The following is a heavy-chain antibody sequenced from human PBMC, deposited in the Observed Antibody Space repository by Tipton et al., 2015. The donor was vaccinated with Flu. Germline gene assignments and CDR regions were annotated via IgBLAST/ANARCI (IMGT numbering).Heavy chain of an antibody. V-gene: IGHV4-4*07. J-gene: IGHJ6*02. CDR1: DGSFNGYF. CDR2: IYTNGDI. Sequence: TPSLTCTVSDGSFNGYFWTWIRQPAGKGLEWIGRIYTNGDIAYNPSLQSRVILSVDASKNQFSLKLRSVTAADTAVYFCARDDLVWSRGFQCNGVDVWGQGTAVTVSS. CDR3: ARDDLVWSRGFQCNGVDV. D-gene: IGHD3-3*01.